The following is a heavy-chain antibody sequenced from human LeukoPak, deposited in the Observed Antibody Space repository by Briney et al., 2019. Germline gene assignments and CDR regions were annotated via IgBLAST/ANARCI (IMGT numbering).Heavy chain of an antibody. J-gene: IGHJ4*02. CDR1: GGSISSYY. V-gene: IGHV4-59*01. D-gene: IGHD4-17*01. Sequence: ASETLSLTCTVSGGSISSYYWSWIRQPPGKGLEWIGYIYYSGSTNYNPSLKSRVTISVDTSKNQFSLKLSSVTAADTAVYYCARFHGDYVDYWGQGTLATVSS. CDR3: ARFHGDYVDY. CDR2: IYYSGST.